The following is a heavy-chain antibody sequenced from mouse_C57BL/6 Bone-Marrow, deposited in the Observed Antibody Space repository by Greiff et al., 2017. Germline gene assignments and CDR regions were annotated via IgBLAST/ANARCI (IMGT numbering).Heavy chain of an antibody. CDR2: ISDGGSYT. D-gene: IGHD1-1*01. CDR3: ARVLYYGLDY. CDR1: GFTFSSYA. J-gene: IGHJ2*01. V-gene: IGHV5-4*03. Sequence: EVKVVESGGGLVKPGGSLKLSCAASGFTFSSYAMSWVRQTPEKRLEWVATISDGGSYTYYPDNVKGRFTISRDNAKNNLYLQRSHLKSEDTAMCDCARVLYYGLDYWGQGTTLTVSS.